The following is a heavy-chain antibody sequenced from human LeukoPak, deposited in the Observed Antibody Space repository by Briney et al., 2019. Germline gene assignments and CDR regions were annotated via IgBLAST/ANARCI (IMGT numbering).Heavy chain of an antibody. V-gene: IGHV3-23*01. CDR3: AKDLTHRTIWSFSGWFDP. D-gene: IGHD2-2*01. J-gene: IGHJ5*02. CDR2: ISGSGGST. CDR1: GFTFSSYA. Sequence: PGGSLRLSCAASGFTFSSYAMSWVRQAPGKGLEWVSAISGSGGSTYYADSVKGRFTISRDNSKNTLYLQMNSLRAEDTAVYYCAKDLTHRTIWSFSGWFDPWGQGTLVTVSS.